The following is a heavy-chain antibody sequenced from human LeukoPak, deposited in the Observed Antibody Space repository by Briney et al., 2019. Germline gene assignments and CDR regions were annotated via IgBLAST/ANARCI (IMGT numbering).Heavy chain of an antibody. CDR1: GFTFSRLG. CDR2: IWPDGSIE. J-gene: IGHJ6*03. V-gene: IGHV3-33*06. D-gene: IGHD3-16*01. Sequence: PGGSLRLSCAASGFTFSRLGMQWVRQAPGKGLEWVAVIWPDGSIENYADSVRGRFTISRDNSKSALYLQMNSLRGDDTAVYYCAKEGDQFRGYLDVWGRGTTVTVPS. CDR3: AKEGDQFRGYLDV.